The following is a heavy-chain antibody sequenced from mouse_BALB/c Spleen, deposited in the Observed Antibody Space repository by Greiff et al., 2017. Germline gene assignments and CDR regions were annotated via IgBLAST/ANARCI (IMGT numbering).Heavy chain of an antibody. CDR3: AREGISYYYAMDY. J-gene: IGHJ4*01. Sequence: VKLMESGPEVVRPGVSVKISCKGSGYTFTDYAMHWVKQSHAKSLEWIGVISTYNGNTNYNQKFKGKATMTVDKSSSTAYMELARLTSEDSAIYYCAREGISYYYAMDYWGQGTSVTVSS. V-gene: IGHV1-67*01. CDR2: ISTYNGNT. CDR1: GYTFTDYA.